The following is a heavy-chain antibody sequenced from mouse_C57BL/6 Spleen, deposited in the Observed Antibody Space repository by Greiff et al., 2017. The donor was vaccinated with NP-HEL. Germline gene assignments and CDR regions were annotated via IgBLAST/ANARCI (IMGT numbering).Heavy chain of an antibody. CDR2: IDPENGDT. D-gene: IGHD1-1*01. V-gene: IGHV14-4*01. J-gene: IGHJ2*01. Sequence: VQLQQSGAELVRPGASVKLSCTASGFNIKDDYMHWVKQRPEQGLAWIGWIDPENGDTEYASKFQGKATITADTSSNTAYLQISSLTFEDTAVYYCTTSGTVLAIDYWGQGTTLTVSS. CDR3: TTSGTVLAIDY. CDR1: GFNIKDDY.